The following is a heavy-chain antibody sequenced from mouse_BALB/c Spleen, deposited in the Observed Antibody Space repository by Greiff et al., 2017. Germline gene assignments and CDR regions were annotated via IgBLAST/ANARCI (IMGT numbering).Heavy chain of an antibody. CDR3: ARLDYYGSSYAMDY. D-gene: IGHD1-1*01. Sequence: DVKLVESGGGLVQPGGSLNLSCAASGFDFSRYWMSWARQAPGKGQEWIGEINPGSSTINYTPSLKDKFIISRDNAKNTLYLQMSKVRSEDTALYYCARLDYYGSSYAMDYWGQGTSVTVSS. J-gene: IGHJ4*01. CDR2: INPGSSTI. V-gene: IGHV4-2*02. CDR1: GFDFSRYW.